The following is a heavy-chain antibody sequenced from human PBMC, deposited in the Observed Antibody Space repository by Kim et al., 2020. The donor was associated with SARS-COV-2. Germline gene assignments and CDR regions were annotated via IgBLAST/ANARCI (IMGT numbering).Heavy chain of an antibody. J-gene: IGHJ4*02. V-gene: IGHV1-18*04. CDR2: ISAYNGNT. CDR1: GYTFTSYG. CDR3: VIITQLGYSYGYNFDY. D-gene: IGHD5-18*01. Sequence: ASVKVSCKASGYTFTSYGISWVRQAPGQGLEWMGWISAYNGNTNYAQKLQGRVTMTTDTSTSTAYMELRSLRSDDTAVYYCVIITQLGYSYGYNFDYWGQGTLVTVSS.